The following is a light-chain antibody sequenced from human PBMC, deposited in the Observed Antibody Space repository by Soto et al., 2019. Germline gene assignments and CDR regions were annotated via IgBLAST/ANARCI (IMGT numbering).Light chain of an antibody. CDR2: GVS. Sequence: QSALTQPGSVSGSPGQSITISCSGTRSDIGSYNYVAWYQQFPGKTPKILIYGVSNRPSGVSSRFSGSKSGNTASLTISGLQAEDEADYYCISHTGSSTSYVFGSGTKVTVL. CDR1: RSDIGSYNY. J-gene: IGLJ1*01. CDR3: ISHTGSSTSYV. V-gene: IGLV2-14*01.